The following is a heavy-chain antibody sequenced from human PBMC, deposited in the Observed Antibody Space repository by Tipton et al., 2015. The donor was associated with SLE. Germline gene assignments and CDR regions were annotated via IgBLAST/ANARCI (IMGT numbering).Heavy chain of an antibody. CDR2: ISGSGYST. J-gene: IGHJ3*02. D-gene: IGHD3-16*01. CDR1: GFTFSSYA. V-gene: IGHV3-23*01. CDR3: LIDAFDI. Sequence: SLRLSCAASGFTFSSYAMSWVRQAPGKGLEWVSAISGSGYSTYYADSVKGRFTISRDNSKNTLYLQMNSLRAEDTAVYSVLIDAFDIWGQGTMVTVSS.